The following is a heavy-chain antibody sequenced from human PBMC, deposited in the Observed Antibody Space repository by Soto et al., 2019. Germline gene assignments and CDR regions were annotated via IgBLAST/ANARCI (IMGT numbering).Heavy chain of an antibody. J-gene: IGHJ3*02. CDR1: GFTFSSYA. Sequence: QVQLVESGGGVVQPGRSLRLSCAASGFTFSSYAMHWVRQAPGKGLEWVAVISYDGSNKYYADSVKGRFTISRDNSKNTLYLQMNSLRAEDTAVYCCARELHAFDIWGQGTMVTVSS. CDR2: ISYDGSNK. CDR3: ARELHAFDI. V-gene: IGHV3-30-3*01.